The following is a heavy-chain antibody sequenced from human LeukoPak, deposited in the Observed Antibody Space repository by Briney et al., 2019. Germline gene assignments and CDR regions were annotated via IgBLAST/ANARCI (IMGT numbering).Heavy chain of an antibody. Sequence: ASVPVSCKACRGTFRSYAISWLRQAPGQALEWLGWINPNSGGTNYAQKFQGRVTMTRDTSITTSYVEPSRLRSDDTAVYYCAREGCSSTNCHVLGDDNWFDPWGQGTLVTVSS. D-gene: IGHD2-2*01. CDR3: AREGCSSTNCHVLGDDNWFDP. CDR2: INPNSGGT. V-gene: IGHV1-2*02. J-gene: IGHJ5*02. CDR1: RGTFRSYA.